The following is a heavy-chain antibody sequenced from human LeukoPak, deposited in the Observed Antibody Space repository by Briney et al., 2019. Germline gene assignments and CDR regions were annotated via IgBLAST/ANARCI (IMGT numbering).Heavy chain of an antibody. CDR3: ARAIAVAGNYYYYYYGMDV. CDR1: GYTFTSYG. D-gene: IGHD6-19*01. CDR2: ISAYNGNT. Sequence: ASVKVSCKASGYTFTSYGISWVRQAPGQGLEWMGWISAYNGNTNYAQKLQGRVTMTTDTSTSTAYMELRSLRSDDTAVYYGARAIAVAGNYYYYYYGMDVWGQGTTVTVSS. J-gene: IGHJ6*02. V-gene: IGHV1-18*01.